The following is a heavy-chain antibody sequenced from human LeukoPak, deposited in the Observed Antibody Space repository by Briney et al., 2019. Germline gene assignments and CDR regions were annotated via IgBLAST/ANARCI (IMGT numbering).Heavy chain of an antibody. CDR2: IRYDESKK. CDR1: GFTFSYYG. J-gene: IGHJ4*02. Sequence: GGSLSLSCAACGFTFSYYGMHWVRQAPGKGLEWVAFIRYDESKKFYGDSVKGRFTTSRDNSKNTLYLQMNSLRTEDTAVYYCAKSHLPNAYSGTYYCDYWGQGTLVTVSS. V-gene: IGHV3-30*02. CDR3: AKSHLPNAYSGTYYCDY. D-gene: IGHD1-26*01.